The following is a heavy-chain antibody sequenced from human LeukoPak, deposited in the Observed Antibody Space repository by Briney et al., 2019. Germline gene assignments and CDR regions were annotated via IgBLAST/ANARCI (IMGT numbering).Heavy chain of an antibody. V-gene: IGHV1-2*02. CDR3: ARHDCGGDCYPDY. D-gene: IGHD2-21*02. CDR1: GYTFTGYY. Sequence: GASVKVSCKASGYTFTGYYMHWVRQAPGQGLEWMGWINPNSGGTNYAQKFQGRVTMTRNTSISTAYMELSSLRSEDTAVYYCARHDCGGDCYPDYWGQGTLVTVSS. CDR2: INPNSGGT. J-gene: IGHJ4*02.